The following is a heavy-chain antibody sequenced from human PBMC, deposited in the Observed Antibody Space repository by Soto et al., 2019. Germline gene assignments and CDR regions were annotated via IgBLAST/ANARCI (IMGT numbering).Heavy chain of an antibody. CDR2: INPNSGGT. V-gene: IGHV1-2*04. Sequence: ASVKVSCKASGYTFTGYYMHWVRQAPGQGLEWMGWINPNSGGTNYAQKFQGWVTMTRDTSISTAYMELSRLRSDDTAVYYCARVYSSGWYGGYFQHWGQGTLVTVSS. CDR3: ARVYSSGWYGGYFQH. CDR1: GYTFTGYY. J-gene: IGHJ1*01. D-gene: IGHD6-19*01.